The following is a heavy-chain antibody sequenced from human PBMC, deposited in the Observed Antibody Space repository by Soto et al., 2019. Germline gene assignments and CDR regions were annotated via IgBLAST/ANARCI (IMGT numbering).Heavy chain of an antibody. D-gene: IGHD2-15*01. CDR2: IIPIFGTA. Sequence: ASVKVSCKASGGTFSSYAISWVRQAPGQGLEWMGGIIPIFGTANYAQKFQGRVTITADESTSTAYMELSSLRSEDTAVYYCARGTVVRSEQAYFYGMDVWGQGTTVPV. CDR3: ARGTVVRSEQAYFYGMDV. CDR1: GGTFSSYA. J-gene: IGHJ6*02. V-gene: IGHV1-69*13.